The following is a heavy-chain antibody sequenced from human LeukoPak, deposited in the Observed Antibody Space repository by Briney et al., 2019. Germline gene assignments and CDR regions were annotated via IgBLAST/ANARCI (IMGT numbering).Heavy chain of an antibody. J-gene: IGHJ6*02. CDR2: IYYSGSP. D-gene: IGHD3-10*01. CDR3: ARHLNRGVAYYFYYYGMDV. Sequence: SEPLSLTCTVSGGYISSYYWSWIRQPPGKGLEWIGYIYYSGSPNYHPSLKSRVTISVDPSKNLFSLKLSSVTAEDTAGYYCARHLNRGVAYYFYYYGMDVWGQGTTVTVSS. CDR1: GGYISSYY. V-gene: IGHV4-59*08.